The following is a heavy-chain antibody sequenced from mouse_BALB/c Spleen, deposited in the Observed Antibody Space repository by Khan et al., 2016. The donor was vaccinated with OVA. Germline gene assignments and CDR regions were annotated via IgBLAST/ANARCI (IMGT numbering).Heavy chain of an antibody. D-gene: IGHD3-2*02. CDR1: GYTFTDFL. J-gene: IGHJ3*01. CDR3: ARAGYGGFAH. V-gene: IGHV1-77*01. CDR2: IYPGSGYI. Sequence: VQLQQSGPELVKPGASVKMSCKASGYTFTDFLISWLKQRPGQGLEWIGEIYPGSGYIYYNEKFKGKATLTSDKSSNTAYMQLTSLTSEDSAVYVCARAGYGGFAHWGQGTLVTVSA.